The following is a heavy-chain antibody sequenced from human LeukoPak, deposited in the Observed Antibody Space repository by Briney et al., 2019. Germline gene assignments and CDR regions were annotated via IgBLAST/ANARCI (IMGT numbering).Heavy chain of an antibody. Sequence: QSGGSLRLSCAASGFTFSSYWMSWVRQAPGKGLEWVANIKQDGSEKYYVDSVKGRFTISRDNAKNSLYLQMNSLRAEDTAVYYCARELEGKVLRYFDWLPYDYWGQGSLVTVSS. CDR1: GFTFSSYW. V-gene: IGHV3-7*01. CDR3: ARELEGKVLRYFDWLPYDY. J-gene: IGHJ4*02. D-gene: IGHD3-9*01. CDR2: IKQDGSEK.